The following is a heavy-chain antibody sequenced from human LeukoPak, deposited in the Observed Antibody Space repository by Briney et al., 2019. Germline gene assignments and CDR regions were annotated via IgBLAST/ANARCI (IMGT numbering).Heavy chain of an antibody. CDR3: ARDLAGFQEPRYYYYMDV. CDR1: GFTVSRNV. CDR2: IYSDDRA. Sequence: GGSLRLSCAASGFTVSRNVMSWVRQAPGEGLEWVSLIYSDDRAFYADSVKGRFTISRNNSKNTLFLQMSSLKPEDTAIYYCARDLAGFQEPRYYYYMDVWGKGTTVTVSS. D-gene: IGHD1-14*01. V-gene: IGHV3-66*02. J-gene: IGHJ6*03.